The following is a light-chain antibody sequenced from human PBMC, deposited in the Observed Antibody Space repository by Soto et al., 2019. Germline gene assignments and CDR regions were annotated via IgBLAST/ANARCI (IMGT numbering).Light chain of an antibody. J-gene: IGLJ3*02. CDR1: SSDIGGYNY. CDR2: EVS. CDR3: SSYTSSSTVV. Sequence: QSVLTQPASVSGSPGQSITLSCTGTSSDIGGYNYVSWYQQHPGKAPKLMIYEVSDRPSGISNRFSGSKSANTASLTISGLQAEDEADYYCSSYTSSSTVVFGGGTK. V-gene: IGLV2-14*01.